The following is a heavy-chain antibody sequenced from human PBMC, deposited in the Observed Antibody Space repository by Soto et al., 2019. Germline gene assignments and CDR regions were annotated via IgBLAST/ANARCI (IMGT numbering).Heavy chain of an antibody. J-gene: IGHJ6*02. CDR3: ARGGGPSYYYYYGMDV. CDR2: MNPNSGNT. CDR1: GCTFTSYD. V-gene: IGHV1-8*01. Sequence: ASVKVSCKASGCTFTSYDINWVRQATGQGLEWMGWMNPNSGNTGYAQKFQGRVTMTRNTSISTAYMELSSLRSEDTAVYYCARGGGPSYYYYYGMDVWGQGTTVTVSS.